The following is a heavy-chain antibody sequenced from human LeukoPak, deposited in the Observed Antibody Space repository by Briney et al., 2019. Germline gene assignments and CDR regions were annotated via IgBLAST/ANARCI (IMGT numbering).Heavy chain of an antibody. Sequence: GGSLRLSCAASGFTFSSYAMHWVRQAPGKGLEWVTFIRSDGSNKYYADSVKGRFTISRDNSKNTLYLQMNSLRPEDTAVYYCAKGWDLLEGPYFDYWGQGTLVTVSS. CDR1: GFTFSSYA. CDR3: AKGWDLLEGPYFDY. CDR2: IRSDGSNK. V-gene: IGHV3-30*02. D-gene: IGHD1-26*01. J-gene: IGHJ4*02.